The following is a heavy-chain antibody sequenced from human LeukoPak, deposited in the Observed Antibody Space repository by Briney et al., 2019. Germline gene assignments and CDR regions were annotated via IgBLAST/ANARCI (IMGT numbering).Heavy chain of an antibody. CDR2: IYYSGST. Sequence: PSETLSLTCTVSGGSISSSSYYWGWIRQPPGKGLEWIGSIYYSGSTYYNPSLKSRVTISVDTSKNQFSLKLSSVTAADTAVYYCARHRRVRGVIQYYFDYWGQGTLVTVSS. CDR3: ARHRRVRGVIQYYFDY. V-gene: IGHV4-39*01. D-gene: IGHD3-10*01. CDR1: GGSISSSSYY. J-gene: IGHJ4*02.